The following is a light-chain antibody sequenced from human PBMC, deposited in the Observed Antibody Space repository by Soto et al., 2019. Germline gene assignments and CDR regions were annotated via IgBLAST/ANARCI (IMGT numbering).Light chain of an antibody. J-gene: IGKJ4*01. Sequence: EIVLTQSPGTLSLSPGERATLSCRASQSVSSSYLAWYQQKPGQAPRLLIYGASSRATGIPDRFSGSGSGTDFTLTISNLQSEDFAVYYCQQYNDWPPLTFGGGTKVDIK. CDR1: QSVSSSY. CDR3: QQYNDWPPLT. CDR2: GAS. V-gene: IGKV3-20*01.